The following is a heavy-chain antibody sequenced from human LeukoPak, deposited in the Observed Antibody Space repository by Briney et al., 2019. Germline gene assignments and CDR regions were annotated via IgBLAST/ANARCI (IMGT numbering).Heavy chain of an antibody. J-gene: IGHJ4*02. CDR1: GFTFSSYA. CDR3: ANVNFDWLLRFDY. CDR2: ISGSGGST. Sequence: GGSLRLSCAASGFTFSSYAMSWVRQAPGKGLEWVSAISGSGGSTYYADSVKGRFTISRDNSKNTLYLQMNSLRAEDTAVYYCANVNFDWLLRFDYWGQGTLVTVSS. D-gene: IGHD3-9*01. V-gene: IGHV3-23*01.